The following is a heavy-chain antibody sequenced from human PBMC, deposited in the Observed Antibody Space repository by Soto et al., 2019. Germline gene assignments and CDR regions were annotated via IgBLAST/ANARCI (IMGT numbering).Heavy chain of an antibody. CDR1: GFTFSSYA. CDR3: AKELKKSGKKGGDAFDI. D-gene: IGHD1-26*01. J-gene: IGHJ3*02. CDR2: ISGSGGST. Sequence: GGSLRLSCAASGFTFSSYAMSWVRQAPGKGLEWVSAISGSGGSTYYADSVKGRFTISRDNSKNTLYLQMNSLRAEDTAVYYCAKELKKSGKKGGDAFDIWGQGTMVTVSS. V-gene: IGHV3-23*01.